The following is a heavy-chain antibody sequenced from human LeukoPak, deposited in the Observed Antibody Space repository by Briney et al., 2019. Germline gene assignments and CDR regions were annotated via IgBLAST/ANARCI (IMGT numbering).Heavy chain of an antibody. CDR3: AKDIETFTIFGLDV. CDR1: GFTFSSYA. V-gene: IGHV3-23*01. J-gene: IGHJ6*02. Sequence: PGGSLRLSCAASGFTFSSYAMSWVRQAPGKGLEWVSAISGSGGSTYYADSVKGRFTISRDNSKNTMYLQMNSLRAEDTAVYYCAKDIETFTIFGLDVWGQGTTVTVSS. D-gene: IGHD3-3*01. CDR2: ISGSGGST.